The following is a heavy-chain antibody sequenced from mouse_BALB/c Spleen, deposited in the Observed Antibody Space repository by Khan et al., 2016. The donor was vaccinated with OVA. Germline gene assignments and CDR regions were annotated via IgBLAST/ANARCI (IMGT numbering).Heavy chain of an antibody. CDR2: ISSTGST. Sequence: EVQLQESGPGLVKPSQSLSLTCTVTGYSITSDYAWNWIRQFPGNKLEWMGYISSTGSTSYNPYFKSRISITRDTSKNQFFLQLKSVTTEDTATYYCARSLYYSYGYALDCWGRGTSVTVSS. V-gene: IGHV3-2*02. D-gene: IGHD2-12*01. CDR3: ARSLYYSYGYALDC. CDR1: GYSITSDYA. J-gene: IGHJ4*01.